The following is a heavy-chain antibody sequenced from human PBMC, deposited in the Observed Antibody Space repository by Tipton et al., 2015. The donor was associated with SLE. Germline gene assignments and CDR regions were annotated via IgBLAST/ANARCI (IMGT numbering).Heavy chain of an antibody. Sequence: TLSLTCTVSGGSISSYYWSWIRQPPGKGLEWIGYIYTSGSTNYNPSLKSRVTISVDTSKNQFSLKLSSVTAADTAVYYCASSSAYYDSSGYYYPFDYWGQGTLVTVSS. D-gene: IGHD3-22*01. CDR2: IYTSGST. CDR1: GGSISSYY. CDR3: ASSSAYYDSSGYYYPFDY. V-gene: IGHV4-4*08. J-gene: IGHJ4*02.